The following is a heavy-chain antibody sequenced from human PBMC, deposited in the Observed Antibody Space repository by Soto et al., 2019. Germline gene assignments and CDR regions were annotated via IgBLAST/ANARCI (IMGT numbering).Heavy chain of an antibody. V-gene: IGHV2-70*01. Sequence: GPTLVNPTQTLTLTCTFSGFSLSTSGMCVSWIRQPPGKALEWLALIDWGDDKYYSTSLKTRLTISKDTSKNQVVLTMTNMDPVDTATYYCARILIAAAGSGYYYGMDVWGQGTTVTVSS. J-gene: IGHJ6*02. CDR1: GFSLSTSGMC. CDR3: ARILIAAAGSGYYYGMDV. D-gene: IGHD6-13*01. CDR2: IDWGDDK.